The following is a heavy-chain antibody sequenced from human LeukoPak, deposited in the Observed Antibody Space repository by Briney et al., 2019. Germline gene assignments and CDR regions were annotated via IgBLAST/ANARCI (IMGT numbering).Heavy chain of an antibody. D-gene: IGHD2-21*02. V-gene: IGHV3-23*01. CDR1: GFTFSSYA. CDR2: ISGSGGST. Sequence: GGSLRLSCAASGFTFSSYAMSWVRQAPGKGLEWVSAISGSGGSTYYADSVKGRYTISRDNAKNSLYLQMNSLRAEDTAVYYCASDLSGGDRDYFDYWGQGTLVTVSS. J-gene: IGHJ4*02. CDR3: ASDLSGGDRDYFDY.